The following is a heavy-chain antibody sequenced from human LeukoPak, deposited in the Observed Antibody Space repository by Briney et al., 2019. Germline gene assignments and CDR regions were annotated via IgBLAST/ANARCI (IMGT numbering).Heavy chain of an antibody. D-gene: IGHD1-26*01. CDR2: ISAYNGNT. V-gene: IGHV1-18*01. J-gene: IGHJ4*02. CDR1: GGTFSSYA. CDR3: ARILGRYSGSYGLGDY. Sequence: ASVKVSCKASGGTFSSYAISWVRQAPGQGLEWMGWISAYNGNTNYAQKLQGRVTMTTDTSTSTAYMELRSLRSDDTAVYYCARILGRYSGSYGLGDYWGQGTLVTVSS.